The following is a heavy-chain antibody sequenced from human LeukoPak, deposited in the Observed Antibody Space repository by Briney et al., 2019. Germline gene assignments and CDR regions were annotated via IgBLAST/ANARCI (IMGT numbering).Heavy chain of an antibody. V-gene: IGHV4-39*01. CDR1: GGSISSSGYY. D-gene: IGHD2-2*01. Sequence: SETLSLTCTVSGGSISSSGYYWGWIRQPPGKGLEWIGSIYYSGSTYYNPSLKRRVTISVDTSKNQFSLKLSSVTAADTAVYYCARLYCSSTSCYSWLWGQGTLVTVSP. CDR3: ARLYCSSTSCYSWL. J-gene: IGHJ4*02. CDR2: IYYSGST.